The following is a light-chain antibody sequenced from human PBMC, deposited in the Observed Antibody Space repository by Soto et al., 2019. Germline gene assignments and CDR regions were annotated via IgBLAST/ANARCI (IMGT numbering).Light chain of an antibody. CDR3: CSYAGSSTLYV. CDR1: STDVGTYNL. J-gene: IGLJ1*01. V-gene: IGLV2-23*02. CDR2: EVS. Sequence: QSALTQPASVSGSPGQSITISCTGTSTDVGTYNLVSWYQQHPGEAPKFMIYEVSKRPSGVSNRFSGSKSGNTASLTISVLQAEDEADYYCCSYAGSSTLYVFGTGTKLTVL.